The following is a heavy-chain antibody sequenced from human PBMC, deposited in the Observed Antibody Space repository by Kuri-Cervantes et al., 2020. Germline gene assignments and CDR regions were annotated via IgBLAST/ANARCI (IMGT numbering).Heavy chain of an antibody. CDR3: ASGDRRPGGGSSWYGYFDY. CDR2: IWYDGSNK. CDR1: GFTFSSYG. D-gene: IGHD2-15*01. V-gene: IGHV3-33*01. Sequence: LSLTCAASGFTFSSYGMHWVRQAPGKGLEWVAVIWYDGSNKYYADSVKGRFTISRDNSKNTLYLQMNSLRAEDTAVYYCASGDRRPGGGSSWYGYFDYRGQGTLVTVSS. J-gene: IGHJ4*02.